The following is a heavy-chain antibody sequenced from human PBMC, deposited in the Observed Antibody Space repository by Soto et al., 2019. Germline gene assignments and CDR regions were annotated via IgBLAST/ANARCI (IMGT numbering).Heavy chain of an antibody. Sequence: PGESLKISCKGSGYSFTSYWIGWVRQMPGKGLEWMGIIYPGDSDTRYSPSFQGQVTISADKSISTAYLQWSSLKASDTAMYYCARAQYVGSGWSPFAYWGQGTLVTVSS. CDR2: IYPGDSDT. V-gene: IGHV5-51*01. CDR1: GYSFTSYW. J-gene: IGHJ4*02. D-gene: IGHD6-19*01. CDR3: ARAQYVGSGWSPFAY.